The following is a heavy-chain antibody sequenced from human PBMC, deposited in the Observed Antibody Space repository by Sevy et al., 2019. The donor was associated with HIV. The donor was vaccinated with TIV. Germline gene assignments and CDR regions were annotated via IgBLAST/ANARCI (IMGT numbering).Heavy chain of an antibody. J-gene: IGHJ4*02. CDR1: GFTFSSYW. CDR2: INSDGSST. D-gene: IGHD5-18*01. V-gene: IGHV3-74*01. CDR3: ASAHSYGPRGADY. Sequence: GGSLRLSCAASGFTFSSYWMHWVRQAPGKGLVWVSRINSDGSSTSYADSVKGRFTISRDNAKNTLYLQMNSLRAEDTAVYYCASAHSYGPRGADYWGQGTLVTVSS.